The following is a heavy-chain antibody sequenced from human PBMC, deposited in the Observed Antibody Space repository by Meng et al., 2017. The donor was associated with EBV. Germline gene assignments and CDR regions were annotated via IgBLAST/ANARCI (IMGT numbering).Heavy chain of an antibody. D-gene: IGHD1-26*01. V-gene: IGHV1-3*01. CDR1: GFSYISYE. CDR3: AGAGFRGNYKSIDY. J-gene: IGHJ4*02. CDR2: FNAGNDNT. Sequence: LVQSVAEGPEPRASVLVACKASGFSYISYERPWVRQAPGQKLEWMGWFNAGNDNTEHSLKYQGRVTITRDTSASTAYMELRNLISEDTAVYYCAGAGFRGNYKSIDYWGQGTLVTVSS.